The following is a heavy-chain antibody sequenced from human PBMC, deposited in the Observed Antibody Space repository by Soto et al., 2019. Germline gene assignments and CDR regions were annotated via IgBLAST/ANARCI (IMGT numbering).Heavy chain of an antibody. J-gene: IGHJ3*02. CDR3: AKEVLRFLEWLSLDAFDI. CDR1: GFTFSSYG. CDR2: IWYDGSNK. Sequence: GGSLRLSCAASGFTFSSYGMHWARQGPGKGLEWVAVIWYDGSNKVYADSVKGRFTISKDNSKNTLYLQMNSLRAEDTAVYYCAKEVLRFLEWLSLDAFDIWGQGTMVTVSS. V-gene: IGHV3-33*06. D-gene: IGHD3-3*01.